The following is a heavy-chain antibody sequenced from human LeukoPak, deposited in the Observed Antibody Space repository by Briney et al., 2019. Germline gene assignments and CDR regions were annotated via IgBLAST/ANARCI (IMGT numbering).Heavy chain of an antibody. CDR1: GFTFSSYS. V-gene: IGHV3-21*01. J-gene: IGHJ3*02. Sequence: GGSLRLSCAASGFTFSSYSMNWVRQAPGKGLEWVSSISSSSSYIYYADSVKGRFTISRDNAKNSLYLQMNSLRAEDTAVYYCARDSYSSGWPWAFDIWGQGTMVTVSS. D-gene: IGHD6-19*01. CDR3: ARDSYSSGWPWAFDI. CDR2: ISSSSSYI.